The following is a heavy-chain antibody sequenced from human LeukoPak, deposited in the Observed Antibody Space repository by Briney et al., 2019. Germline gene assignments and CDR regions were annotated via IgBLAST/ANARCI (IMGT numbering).Heavy chain of an antibody. Sequence: ASVKVSCKASRYTFTSYDINWVRQTTGQGLEWMGWMNPNSGNTGYAQKFQGRVTMTRDTSISTAFMELSRLRSDDTAIYYCARANANYFDYWGQGTLVTVSS. V-gene: IGHV1-8*01. J-gene: IGHJ4*02. CDR2: MNPNSGNT. CDR1: RYTFTSYD. CDR3: ARANANYFDY.